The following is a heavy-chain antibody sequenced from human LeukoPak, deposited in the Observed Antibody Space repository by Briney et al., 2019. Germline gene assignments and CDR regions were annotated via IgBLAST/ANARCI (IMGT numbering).Heavy chain of an antibody. Sequence: QPGGSLTRSCAASGVTFSSYEMNWVRQAPGKGLEWVSYITSSGSTIYYADSVKGRFTISRDNAKNSLYLQMNSLRAEDTALYYCAKLDGGYYQPYDFWGQGALVTVSS. V-gene: IGHV3-48*03. CDR2: ITSSGSTI. J-gene: IGHJ4*02. CDR3: AKLDGGYYQPYDF. D-gene: IGHD3-3*01. CDR1: GVTFSSYE.